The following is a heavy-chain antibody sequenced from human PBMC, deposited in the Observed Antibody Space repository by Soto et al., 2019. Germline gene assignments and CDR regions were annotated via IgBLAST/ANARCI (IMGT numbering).Heavy chain of an antibody. V-gene: IGHV4-4*02. CDR2: IYHSGST. CDR1: GDSITSSTW. J-gene: IGHJ5*02. D-gene: IGHD2-2*02. CDR3: ARDRRRSNTGIDP. Sequence: QVQLQESGPGLVKPSETLSLTCAVSGDSITSSTWWSWVRQPPGKGLQWIGDIYHSGSTNYNPSLRSRVTIAVQKSKNQFSLKLTSVTAADTAIYFCARDRRRSNTGIDPWDQGTLVTVSS.